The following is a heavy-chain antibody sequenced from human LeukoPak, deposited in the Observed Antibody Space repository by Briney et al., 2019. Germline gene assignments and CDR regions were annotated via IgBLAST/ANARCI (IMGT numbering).Heavy chain of an antibody. CDR1: GYTLTELS. D-gene: IGHD3-3*01. V-gene: IGHV1-24*01. J-gene: IGHJ1*01. Sequence: ASVKVSCKVSGYTLTELSMHWVRQAPGKGLEWMGGFDPEDGETIYAQKFQGRVTMTTDTSTSTAYMELRSLRSDDTAVYYCARARTYYDFWSGPEPQEDQYFQHWGQGTLVTVSS. CDR2: FDPEDGET. CDR3: ARARTYYDFWSGPEPQEDQYFQH.